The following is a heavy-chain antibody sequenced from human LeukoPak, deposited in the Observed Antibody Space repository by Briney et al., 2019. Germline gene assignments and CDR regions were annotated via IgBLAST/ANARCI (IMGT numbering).Heavy chain of an antibody. D-gene: IGHD3-16*01. CDR2: INPKSGAT. Sequence: ASVKVSCKTSGYTFTGYYVHWVRQAPGQGLEWMGWINPKSGATKYGQKFQGRVAMTRDRPTSTAYMELSRLISDDTAVYFCARDRKDTWGSPGFFDLWGRGTLVTVSS. CDR3: ARDRKDTWGSPGFFDL. CDR1: GYTFTGYY. J-gene: IGHJ2*01. V-gene: IGHV1-2*02.